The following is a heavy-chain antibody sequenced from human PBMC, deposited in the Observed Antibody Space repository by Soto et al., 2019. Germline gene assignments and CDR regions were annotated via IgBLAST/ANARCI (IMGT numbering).Heavy chain of an antibody. J-gene: IGHJ4*02. Sequence: SETLSLPCPVSGCSVRSRTFYWGWVRQPPGKGLEWIGSISYGGSTYYIPSLKSRVTMSVDTSTNQLSLNLNSVTAADTALYFCARHRRETGTYAQPLDSWGQGTVVTVPS. CDR2: ISYGGST. D-gene: IGHD1-1*01. CDR1: GCSVRSRTFY. V-gene: IGHV4-39*01. CDR3: ARHRRETGTYAQPLDS.